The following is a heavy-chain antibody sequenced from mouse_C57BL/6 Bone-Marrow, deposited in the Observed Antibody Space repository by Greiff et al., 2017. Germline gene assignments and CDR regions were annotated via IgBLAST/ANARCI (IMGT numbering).Heavy chain of an antibody. CDR1: GYTFTSYW. CDR3: ARRRIYYDYDDAMDY. J-gene: IGHJ4*01. V-gene: IGHV1-64*01. D-gene: IGHD2-4*01. CDR2: IHPNSGST. Sequence: QVQLQQPGAELVKPGASVKLSCKASGYTFTSYWMHWVKQRPGQGLEWIGMIHPNSGSTNYNEKFKSKATLTVDKSSSTAYMQRSSLTSEDSAVYYCARRRIYYDYDDAMDYWGQGTSVTVSS.